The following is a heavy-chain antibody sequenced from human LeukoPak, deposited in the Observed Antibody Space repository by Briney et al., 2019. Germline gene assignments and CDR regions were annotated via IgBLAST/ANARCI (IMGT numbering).Heavy chain of an antibody. J-gene: IGHJ4*02. CDR3: SQALYYFDY. CDR1: GFTFGDYA. Sequence: GGSLRLSCTASGFTFGDYAMSWVRQAPGKGLEWVGFIRSKAYGGTVEYAASVKGRFTISRDDSKSIAYLQMNSLKTEDTAVYYCSQALYYFDYWGQGTLVTVSS. V-gene: IGHV3-49*04. D-gene: IGHD3-3*02. CDR2: IRSKAYGGTV.